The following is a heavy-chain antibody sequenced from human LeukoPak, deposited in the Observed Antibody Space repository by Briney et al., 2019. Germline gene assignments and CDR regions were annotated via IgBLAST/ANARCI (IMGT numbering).Heavy chain of an antibody. D-gene: IGHD3-22*01. CDR3: ARGRGYYYDSSGYYSPLWY. V-gene: IGHV4-61*02. J-gene: IGHJ4*02. CDR2: IYTSGST. CDR1: GGSISSGSYY. Sequence: PSETLSLTCTVSGGSISSGSYYWSWIRQPAGKGLEWIGRIYTSGSTNYNPSLKSRVTISVDTSKNQFSLKLSSVTAADTAVYYCARGRGYYYDSSGYYSPLWYWGQGTPVTVSS.